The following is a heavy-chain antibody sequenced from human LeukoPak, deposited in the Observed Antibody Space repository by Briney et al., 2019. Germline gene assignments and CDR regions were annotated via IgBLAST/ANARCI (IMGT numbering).Heavy chain of an antibody. J-gene: IGHJ4*02. V-gene: IGHV4-38-2*02. D-gene: IGHD3-3*01. CDR3: ARPYYDFRSGSLY. CDR2: IHHSGST. Sequence: SETLSLTCTVSGYSISSGYYWGWIRQPPGKGLEWIASIHHSGSTYNNLSLKSRVTISVDTSKNQFSLKLTSVTAADTAVYYCARPYYDFRSGSLYWGQGTLVIVSS. CDR1: GYSISSGYY.